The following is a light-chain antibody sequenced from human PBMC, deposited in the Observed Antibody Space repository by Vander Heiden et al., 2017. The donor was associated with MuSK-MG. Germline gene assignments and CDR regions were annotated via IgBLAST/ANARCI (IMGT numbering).Light chain of an antibody. Sequence: IQRTQSDSTLSAYAGERVTLTCRASQSIDSWFAWYQQKPGQAPKLLIYDASSLETGVPSRFSGSGSGTEFTLTISSLQPDDFATYSCQQDSSYPWTFGQGTKVEIK. CDR1: QSIDSW. V-gene: IGKV1-5*01. CDR2: DAS. J-gene: IGKJ1*01. CDR3: QQDSSYPWT.